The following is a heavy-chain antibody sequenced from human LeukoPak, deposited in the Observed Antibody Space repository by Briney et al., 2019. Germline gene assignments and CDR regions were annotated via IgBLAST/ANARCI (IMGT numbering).Heavy chain of an antibody. J-gene: IGHJ4*02. D-gene: IGHD3-22*01. CDR2: IYTSGST. CDR3: ARASYSYDINGWVPFDY. CDR1: GGSISSGSYY. Sequence: SQTLSLTCTVSGGSISSGSYYWSWIRQPAGKGLEWIGRIYTSGSTNYNPSLKSRVTISVDTSKNQFSLKLSSVTAADTAVCYCARASYSYDINGWVPFDYWGQGTLVTVSS. V-gene: IGHV4-61*02.